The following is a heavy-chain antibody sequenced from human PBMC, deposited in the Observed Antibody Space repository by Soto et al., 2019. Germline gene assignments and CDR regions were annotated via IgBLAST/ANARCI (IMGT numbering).Heavy chain of an antibody. D-gene: IGHD2-21*02. CDR3: ATRGYCGGDCLSY. J-gene: IGHJ4*02. CDR1: GYTFTGYY. CDR2: INPNSGVT. Sequence: QVQLVQSGAEVKKPGASVKVSCKASGYTFTGYYMHWVRQAPGQGLEWMGWINPNSGVTNYAQKFKGRVTMIRDTSINTAYMELSRLRSDDTAVYYCATRGYCGGDCLSYWGQGTLVTVSS. V-gene: IGHV1-2*02.